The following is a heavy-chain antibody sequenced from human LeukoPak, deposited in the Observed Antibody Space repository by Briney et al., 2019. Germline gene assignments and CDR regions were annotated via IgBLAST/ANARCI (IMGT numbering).Heavy chain of an antibody. CDR2: ISHSGST. Sequence: SETLSLTCTVSGYSISGGYYWGWIRQPPGKGLEWIGSISHSGSTYYNPSLKSRVTISVDTSKNQFSLKLSSVTAADTAMYYCTRANGYGLIDYWGQGTLVTVSS. J-gene: IGHJ4*02. D-gene: IGHD3-10*01. CDR1: GYSISGGYY. V-gene: IGHV4-38-2*02. CDR3: TRANGYGLIDY.